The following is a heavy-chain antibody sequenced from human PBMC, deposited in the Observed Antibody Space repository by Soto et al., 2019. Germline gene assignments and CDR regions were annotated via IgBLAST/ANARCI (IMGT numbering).Heavy chain of an antibody. V-gene: IGHV4-59*01. Sequence: PSETLSLTCTVSGGSISRYYWSWVRQPPGKGLEWIGYIHYSGTTNYNPSLKSRVTISVDTSKNQFSLRLNSVTAADTAVYYCATGNDLLNYWGQGALVTVSS. D-gene: IGHD3-9*01. CDR1: GGSISRYY. CDR2: IHYSGTT. CDR3: ATGNDLLNY. J-gene: IGHJ4*02.